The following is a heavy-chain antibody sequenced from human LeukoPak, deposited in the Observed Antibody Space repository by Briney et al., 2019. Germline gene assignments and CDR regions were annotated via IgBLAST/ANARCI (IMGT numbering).Heavy chain of an antibody. J-gene: IGHJ4*02. CDR2: IETDGRAT. D-gene: IGHD6-25*01. Sequence: GGSLRLSCAASGFTFRSYGMHWVRQTPGKGLEWVSAIETDGRATTSADSVEGRFSISRDNAKNTLFVQMNSLRVEDTAVYYCAGGGGYRLDYWGQGTFVTVSS. V-gene: IGHV3-74*01. CDR3: AGGGGYRLDY. CDR1: GFTFRSYG.